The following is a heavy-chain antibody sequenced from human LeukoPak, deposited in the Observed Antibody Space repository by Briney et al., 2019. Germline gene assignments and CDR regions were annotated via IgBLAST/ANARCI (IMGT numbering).Heavy chain of an antibody. CDR1: GYSISSGDY. Sequence: PSETLSLTCAVSGYSISSGDYWGWIRQPPGKGLEWIGSIFNSGSTYYNPSLKSRVTISADTSKRHFSLKLGSVTAADTAVYYCARNRSEPLGNGGSFDYWGQGTLVTVSS. J-gene: IGHJ4*02. CDR2: IFNSGST. D-gene: IGHD3-16*01. V-gene: IGHV4-38-2*01. CDR3: ARNRSEPLGNGGSFDY.